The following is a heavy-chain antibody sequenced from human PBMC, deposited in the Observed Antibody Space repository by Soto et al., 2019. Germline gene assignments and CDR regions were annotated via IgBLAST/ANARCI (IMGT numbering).Heavy chain of an antibody. CDR3: AGGSWGGPTG. J-gene: IGHJ4*02. D-gene: IGHD3-16*01. V-gene: IGHV1-69*01. CDR2: IIPIFGTA. CDR1: GGTFSSYA. Sequence: QVQLVQSGXEXKKPGSSVKVSCKASGGTFSSYAISWVRQAPGQGLEWMGGIIPIFGTANYAQKFQDRVRITADESRSTASMEVSSLSSEDTGVYSCAGGSWGGPTGWGQGTLVTVSA.